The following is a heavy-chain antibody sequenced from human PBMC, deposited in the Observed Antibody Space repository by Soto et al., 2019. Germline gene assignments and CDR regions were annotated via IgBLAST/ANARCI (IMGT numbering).Heavy chain of an antibody. J-gene: IGHJ4*02. Sequence: SETLSLTCTVSGGSIRSGDYYWTWIRQPPGKGLEWIGYVFHTGTAYYYNPSLKRRVNISIDTSKNQFSLKLNSVTAADTAIYYCVRDSVRFGPAFESWGQGNQVTVSS. V-gene: IGHV4-30-4*01. CDR1: GGSIRSGDYY. CDR3: VRDSVRFGPAFES. D-gene: IGHD3-3*01. CDR2: VFHTGTAY.